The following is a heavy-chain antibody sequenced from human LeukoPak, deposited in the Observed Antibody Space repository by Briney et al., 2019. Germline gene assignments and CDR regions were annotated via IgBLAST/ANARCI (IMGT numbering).Heavy chain of an antibody. D-gene: IGHD6-6*01. CDR2: TSYDGNNK. CDR3: AKDRIAARSVRNFYGMDV. Sequence: GGSLRLSCAASGFTFSSYSMNWVRQAPGKGLEWVTFTSYDGNNKYYADSVKGRFTISRDNSKNTLYLQMNSLRGEDTAVYYCAKDRIAARSVRNFYGMDVWGQGTTVTVSS. CDR1: GFTFSSYS. J-gene: IGHJ6*02. V-gene: IGHV3-30*18.